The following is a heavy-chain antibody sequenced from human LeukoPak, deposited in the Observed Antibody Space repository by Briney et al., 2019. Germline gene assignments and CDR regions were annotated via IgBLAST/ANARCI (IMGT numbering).Heavy chain of an antibody. J-gene: IGHJ6*02. CDR2: ISWNSGSI. D-gene: IGHD2/OR15-2a*01. CDR3: AKDVEFLMNYGMEV. V-gene: IGHV3-9*01. Sequence: GRSLRLSCAASGFTFDDYAMHWVRQAPGKGLEWDSGISWNSGSIGYADSVKGRFTISRDNAKNSLYLQMNSLRAEDTALYYCAKDVEFLMNYGMEVWGQGTTVTVSS. CDR1: GFTFDDYA.